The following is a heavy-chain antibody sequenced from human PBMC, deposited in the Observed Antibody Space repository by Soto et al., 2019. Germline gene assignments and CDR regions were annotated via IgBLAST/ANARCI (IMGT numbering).Heavy chain of an antibody. Sequence: QVQLVQSGAEVKKPGASVKVSCKASGYTFTSYGISWVRQAPGQGLEWMGWISAYNGNTNYAQKLQGRVTMTTDTSASTAYMELRSLRSDDTAVYYCARDNASGWYVGTLDYWGQGTLVTVSS. V-gene: IGHV1-18*04. J-gene: IGHJ4*02. CDR1: GYTFTSYG. CDR3: ARDNASGWYVGTLDY. D-gene: IGHD6-19*01. CDR2: ISAYNGNT.